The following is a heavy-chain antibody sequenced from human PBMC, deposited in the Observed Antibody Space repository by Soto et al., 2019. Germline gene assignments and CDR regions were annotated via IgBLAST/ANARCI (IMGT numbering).Heavy chain of an antibody. V-gene: IGHV3-30*04. Sequence: QEHLVESGGGVVQPGRSLRLSCAASGFTFSNYAMHWVRQAPGTGLEWVAGVSYDGSDKYYADSVKGRYTISRDNSKNTLSLQMYSLRPEDTAVYYCARDRGRKAASAFHYTQYGMDVWGQGTTVIVSS. CDR1: GFTFSNYA. CDR2: VSYDGSDK. D-gene: IGHD3-10*01. J-gene: IGHJ6*02. CDR3: ARDRGRKAASAFHYTQYGMDV.